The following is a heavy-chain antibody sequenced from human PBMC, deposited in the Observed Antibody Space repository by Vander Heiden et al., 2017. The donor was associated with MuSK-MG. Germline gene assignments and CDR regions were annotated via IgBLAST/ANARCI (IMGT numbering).Heavy chain of an antibody. J-gene: IGHJ4*02. V-gene: IGHV3-21*06. D-gene: IGHD2-2*01. CDR1: GFTFSSYS. CDR2: ISSTSTYI. Sequence: EVQLVESGGGLVKPGGSLRLSCAAPGFTFSSYSMDWVRQAPGKGLEWVSSISSTSTYINYADSVRGRFTVSKDYTKNSLYVQMNSLRAEDTAVYYCARGGDCDTTSCYLVDWGQGTLVSVSS. CDR3: ARGGDCDTTSCYLVD.